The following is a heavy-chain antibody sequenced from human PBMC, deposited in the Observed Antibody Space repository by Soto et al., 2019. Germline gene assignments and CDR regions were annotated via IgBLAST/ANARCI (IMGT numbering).Heavy chain of an antibody. CDR1: GYTFTGYY. CDR2: INPNSGGT. J-gene: IGHJ6*02. CDR3: ARDRGCSSTSCYMSPPYYYYYGMDV. V-gene: IGHV1-2*04. D-gene: IGHD2-2*02. Sequence: QVQLVQSGAEVKKPGVSVKVSCKASGYTFTGYYMHWVRQAPGQGLEWMGWINPNSGGTNYAQKFQGWVTMTRDTSISTAYMELSRLRSDDTAVYYCARDRGCSSTSCYMSPPYYYYYGMDVWGQGTTVTVSS.